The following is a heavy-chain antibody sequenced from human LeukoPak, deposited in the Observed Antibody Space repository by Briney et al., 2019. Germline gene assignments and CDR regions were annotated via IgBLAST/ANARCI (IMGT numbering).Heavy chain of an antibody. Sequence: GASVKLSCKASGGTFSSYAISWVRRAPGQGLEWMGGIIPIFGTANYAQKFQGRVTITTDESTSTAYMELSSLRSEDTAVYYCASRPFYDSSGYYSPDTYWGQGTLVTVSS. CDR1: GGTFSSYA. J-gene: IGHJ4*02. D-gene: IGHD3-22*01. V-gene: IGHV1-69*05. CDR2: IIPIFGTA. CDR3: ASRPFYDSSGYYSPDTY.